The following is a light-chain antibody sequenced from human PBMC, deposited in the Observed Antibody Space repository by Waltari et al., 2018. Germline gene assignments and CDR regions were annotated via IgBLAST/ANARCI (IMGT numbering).Light chain of an antibody. CDR2: LGS. J-gene: IGKJ5*01. V-gene: IGKV2-28*01. Sequence: DIVMTQSPLCLPVTPGEPASISCRSSQSLLQSSGYNYLDWYLQKPGQSPQLLIYLGSNRASGVPDRFSGSGSGTEFTLTISSLQSEDFAVYYCQQYNNWPSITFGQGTRLEIK. CDR1: QSLLQSSGYNY. CDR3: QQYNNWPSIT.